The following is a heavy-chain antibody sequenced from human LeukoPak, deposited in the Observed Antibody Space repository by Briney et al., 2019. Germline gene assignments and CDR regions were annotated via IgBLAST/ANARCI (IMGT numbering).Heavy chain of an antibody. V-gene: IGHV3-53*01. D-gene: IGHD2-8*02. CDR1: GFSISYNY. CDR3: ASHYCSAGSCYFDG. Sequence: AGGSLRLSCVVSGFSISYNYMSWVRQAPGKGLEWVSVTYSAGDSYYGDAVKGRFIISKDNSKNTVYLPMNRLRPEDTAVYYCASHYCSAGSCYFDGWGQGTLVTVSS. CDR2: TYSAGDS. J-gene: IGHJ4*02.